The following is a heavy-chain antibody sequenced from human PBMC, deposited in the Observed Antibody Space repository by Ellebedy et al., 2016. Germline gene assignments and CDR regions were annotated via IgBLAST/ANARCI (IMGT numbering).Heavy chain of an antibody. J-gene: IGHJ3*02. CDR3: AREPWRDSSGYMTLTYAFDI. V-gene: IGHV3-11*06. D-gene: IGHD3-22*01. CDR1: GFTFSDYY. Sequence: GESLKISCAASGFTFSDYYMSWIRQAPGKGLEWVSYISSSSSYTNYADSVKGRFTISRDNAKNSLYLQMNSLRAEDTAVYYCAREPWRDSSGYMTLTYAFDIWGQGTMVTVSS. CDR2: ISSSSSYT.